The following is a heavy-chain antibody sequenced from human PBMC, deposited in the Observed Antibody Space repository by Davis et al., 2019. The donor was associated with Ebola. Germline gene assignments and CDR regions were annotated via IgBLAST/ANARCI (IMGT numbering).Heavy chain of an antibody. Sequence: GESLKISCAASGFTFSSYAMHWVRQAPGKGLEWVAVISYDGSNKYYADSVKGRFTISRDNSKNTLYLQMNSLRAEDTAVYYCARDGLSPVTTGRQVGFHFDYWGQGTLVTVSS. CDR1: GFTFSSYA. D-gene: IGHD4-17*01. V-gene: IGHV3-30-3*01. CDR2: ISYDGSNK. J-gene: IGHJ4*02. CDR3: ARDGLSPVTTGRQVGFHFDY.